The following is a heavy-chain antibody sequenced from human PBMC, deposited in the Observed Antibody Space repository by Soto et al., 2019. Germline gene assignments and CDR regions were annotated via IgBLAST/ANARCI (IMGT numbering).Heavy chain of an antibody. V-gene: IGHV4-34*01. Sequence: SETLSLTCAVYGGSFSGYYWSWIRQPPGKGLEWIGEINHSGSTNYNPSLKSRVTISVDTSKNQFSLKLSSVTAADTAVYYCARARLGVVIKRGRNWFDPWGQGTLVTVSS. CDR3: ARARLGVVIKRGRNWFDP. CDR1: GGSFSGYY. CDR2: INHSGST. D-gene: IGHD3-3*01. J-gene: IGHJ5*02.